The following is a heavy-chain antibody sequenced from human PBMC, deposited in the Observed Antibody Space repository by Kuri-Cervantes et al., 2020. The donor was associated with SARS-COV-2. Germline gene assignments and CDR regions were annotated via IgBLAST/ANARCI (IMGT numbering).Heavy chain of an antibody. Sequence: ASVKVSCKASGYTFTSYGISWVRQAPGQGLEWMGWISAYNGNTNYAQKLQGRVTMTTDTSTSTAYMELRSLRSEDTAVYYCAREGIAARPDYYYGMDVWGQGTTVTVSS. CDR2: ISAYNGNT. V-gene: IGHV1-18*01. J-gene: IGHJ6*02. CDR1: GYTFTSYG. D-gene: IGHD6-6*01. CDR3: AREGIAARPDYYYGMDV.